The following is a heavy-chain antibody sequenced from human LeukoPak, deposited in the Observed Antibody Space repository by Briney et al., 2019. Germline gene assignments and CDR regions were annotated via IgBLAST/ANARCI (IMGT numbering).Heavy chain of an antibody. J-gene: IGHJ4*02. CDR3: VKISTTDRQYYFDY. CDR1: GFTFSNYA. CDR2: INTNGRST. V-gene: IGHV3-64D*06. Sequence: GGSLRLSCSASGFTFSNYAMHWVRQAPGKGLEYVSAINTNGRSTYYADSVKGKFTISRDNSNNTLYLHMSSLRAEDTAVYYCVKISTTDRQYYFDYWGQGTLVIVSS. D-gene: IGHD1-14*01.